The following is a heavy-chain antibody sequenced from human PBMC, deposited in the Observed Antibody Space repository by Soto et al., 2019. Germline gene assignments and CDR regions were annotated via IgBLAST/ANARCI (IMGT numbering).Heavy chain of an antibody. CDR1: GYTFTNYA. D-gene: IGHD3-16*02. J-gene: IGHJ5*02. CDR3: ARGLPLWFDP. CDR2: LNAGNGNT. Sequence: QVQLVQSGAEEKKPGASVNVSCKASGYTFTNYAMHWVRQAPGQRLEWMGWLNAGNGNTKYSQKFQGRVTITRDTSASTAYMELSSLRSDDTAVYYCARGLPLWFDPWGQGTLVTVSS. V-gene: IGHV1-3*05.